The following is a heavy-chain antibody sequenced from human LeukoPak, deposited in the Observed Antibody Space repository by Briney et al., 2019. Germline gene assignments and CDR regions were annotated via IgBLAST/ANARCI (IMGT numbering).Heavy chain of an antibody. CDR3: ATAMVFNWFDP. D-gene: IGHD3-10*01. V-gene: IGHV3-23*01. CDR1: GITFSSYA. CDR2: ISGSGGST. Sequence: GETLRLSCATSGITFSSYAMSWVRQAPGKGLEWVSAISGSGGSTYYADSVKGRFTISRDNSKNTLYLQMNSLRAEDTAVYYCATAMVFNWFDPWGQGTLVTVSS. J-gene: IGHJ5*02.